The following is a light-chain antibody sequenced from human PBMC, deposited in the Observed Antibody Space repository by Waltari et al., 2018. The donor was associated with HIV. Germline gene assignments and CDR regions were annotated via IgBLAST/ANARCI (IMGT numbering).Light chain of an antibody. Sequence: QSVLTQPPSVSGAPGQRVTFSCTGSSSNIGAGYDVHWYQQLPGTAPKLLIYCNTNRPSVVPDRFSGSKSGTSASLAITGLQAEDEADYYCQSYDSSLSGSWVFGGGTKLTVL. CDR3: QSYDSSLSGSWV. J-gene: IGLJ3*02. V-gene: IGLV1-40*01. CDR2: CNT. CDR1: SSNIGAGYD.